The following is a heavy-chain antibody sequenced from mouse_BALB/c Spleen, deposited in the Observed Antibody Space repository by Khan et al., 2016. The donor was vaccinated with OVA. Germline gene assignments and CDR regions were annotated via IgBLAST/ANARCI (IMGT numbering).Heavy chain of an antibody. Sequence: VQLQESGAELVKPGASVRLSCKASGYTFTNYYLYWVKQRPGHGLEWIGDINPSNGGTNFNEKFKNKVTLNVDKSSSTAYMQLSSLTSEDSAVYYCSSSGYGTFAYWGQGTLVTVSA. CDR1: GYTFTNYY. D-gene: IGHD2-1*01. V-gene: IGHV1S81*02. CDR3: SSSGYGTFAY. CDR2: INPSNGGT. J-gene: IGHJ3*01.